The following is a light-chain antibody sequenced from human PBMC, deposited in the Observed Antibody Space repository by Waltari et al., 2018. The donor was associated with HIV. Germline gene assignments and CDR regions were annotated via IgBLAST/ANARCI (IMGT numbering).Light chain of an antibody. CDR2: EVN. V-gene: IGLV2-11*01. Sequence: QSALTQPRSVSGSPGESVTISCTGTSSDVGGYDFVSWYQQSPGKAPKLIIYEVNKPPSGVPDRFSGSKSGNTASLTISGLQPEDEAAYHCCSYTTMTTLLFGGGTKVTVL. CDR1: SSDVGGYDF. J-gene: IGLJ3*02. CDR3: CSYTTMTTLL.